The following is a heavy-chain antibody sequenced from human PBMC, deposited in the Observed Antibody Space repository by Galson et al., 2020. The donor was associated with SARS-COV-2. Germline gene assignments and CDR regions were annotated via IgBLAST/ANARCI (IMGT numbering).Heavy chain of an antibody. CDR2: ISSSSGSI. Sequence: GGSLSLSCAASGFTFRSYAMNWVRQAPGKGLEWVPGISSSSGSIYYADSVKGRFTIYSDNSKNTLHLQMNSLRVEDTAVYYCAKGGSSSCYSNFDYWGQGTLVTVSS. CDR3: AKGGSSSCYSNFDY. V-gene: IGHV3-23*01. D-gene: IGHD6-13*01. CDR1: GFTFRSYA. J-gene: IGHJ4*02.